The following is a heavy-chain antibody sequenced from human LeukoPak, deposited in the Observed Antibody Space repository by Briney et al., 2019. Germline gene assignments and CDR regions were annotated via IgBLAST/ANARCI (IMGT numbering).Heavy chain of an antibody. J-gene: IGHJ4*02. CDR1: GYTFTSYG. D-gene: IGHD2-2*02. CDR3: ARRVGYCSSTSCYKEDY. CDR2: ISAYNGNT. V-gene: IGHV1-18*01. Sequence: ASVKVSCKASGYTFTSYGISWVRQAPGQGLEWMGRISAYNGNTNYAQKLQGRVTMTTDTSTSTAYMELRSLRSDDTAVYYCARRVGYCSSTSCYKEDYWGQGTLVTVSS.